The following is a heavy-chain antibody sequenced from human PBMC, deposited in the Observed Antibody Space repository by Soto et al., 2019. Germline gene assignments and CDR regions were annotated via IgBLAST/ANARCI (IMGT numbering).Heavy chain of an antibody. CDR3: ARGGGYDFRSSQAPPIDV. CDR2: LYYTGST. Sequence: ASETLSLTCNVSGGSISYFYLSWIRQSPGKRLEWIGYLYYTGSTNYNPALKSRVTISLDTSKNQFSLQVRSVTAADTAVYYCARGGGYDFRSSQAPPIDVWGQGTTVTVSS. CDR1: GGSISYFY. V-gene: IGHV4-59*01. J-gene: IGHJ6*02. D-gene: IGHD3-3*01.